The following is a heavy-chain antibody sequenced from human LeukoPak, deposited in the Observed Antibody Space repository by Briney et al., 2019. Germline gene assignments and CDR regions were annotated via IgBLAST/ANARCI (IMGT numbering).Heavy chain of an antibody. D-gene: IGHD6-19*01. J-gene: IGHJ4*02. V-gene: IGHV4-61*02. CDR1: GGSFSSGSYY. CDR2: IYTSGST. Sequence: PSETLSLTCTVSGGSFSSGSYYWSWIRQPAGKGLEWIGRIYTSGSTNYNPSLKSRVTISVDTSKNQFSLKLSSVTAADTAVYYCARADSSGWYGTFDYWGQGTLVTVSS. CDR3: ARADSSGWYGTFDY.